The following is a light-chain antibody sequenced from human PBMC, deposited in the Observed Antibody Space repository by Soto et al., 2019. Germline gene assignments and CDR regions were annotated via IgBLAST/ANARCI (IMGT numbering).Light chain of an antibody. Sequence: AILMTQSPSSLSASTGDRVTITCRASQGISSYLAWYQQKPGKAPKLLIYAASTLQSGVPSRFSGSGSGTDFTLTISSLQPEDFATYYCQQSYSTPWTFGQGTKVDTK. J-gene: IGKJ1*01. CDR3: QQSYSTPWT. V-gene: IGKV1-8*01. CDR1: QGISSY. CDR2: AAS.